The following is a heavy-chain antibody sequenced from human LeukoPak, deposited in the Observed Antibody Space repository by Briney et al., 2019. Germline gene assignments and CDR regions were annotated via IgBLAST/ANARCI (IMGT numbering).Heavy chain of an antibody. V-gene: IGHV4-61*01. Sequence: SETLSLTCTVSGGSVSSGSYYWSWIRQPPGKGLEWIGYIYYSGSTNYNPSLKSRVTISVDTSKNQFPLKLSSVTAADTAVYYCARDYYDSSGYSMIWFDPWGQGTLVTVSS. CDR1: GGSVSSGSYY. D-gene: IGHD3-22*01. CDR3: ARDYYDSSGYSMIWFDP. CDR2: IYYSGST. J-gene: IGHJ5*02.